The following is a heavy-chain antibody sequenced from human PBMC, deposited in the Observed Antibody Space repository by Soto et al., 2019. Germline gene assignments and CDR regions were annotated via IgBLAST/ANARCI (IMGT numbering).Heavy chain of an antibody. Sequence: QLQLQESGPGLVKPSETLSLTCTVSGGSLSSSSSYWGWIRQPPGKGLEWIGSMSYSGSTYHNPSLQGRVTLSVDTSQSRFSLKLTSVTAADTAVYYCARHRVPSVYDPIPGCFDSWGQGILVTASS. D-gene: IGHD5-12*01. V-gene: IGHV4-39*01. CDR1: GGSLSSSSSY. J-gene: IGHJ4*02. CDR3: ARHRVPSVYDPIPGCFDS. CDR2: MSYSGST.